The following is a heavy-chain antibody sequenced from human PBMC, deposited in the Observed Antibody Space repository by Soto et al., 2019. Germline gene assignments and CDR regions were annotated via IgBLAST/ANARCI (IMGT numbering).Heavy chain of an antibody. CDR3: ASQSSAWAYYFDS. D-gene: IGHD6-19*01. V-gene: IGHV3-7*01. J-gene: IGHJ4*02. CDR2: ISQDGSDK. CDR1: GFTSSRYW. Sequence: GGSLRLSCAASGFTSSRYWMNWVRQAPGKGLEWVAFISQDGSDKYSVDSVKGRFTISRDNAKNSLYLQMNSLRAEDTAVYYCASQSSAWAYYFDSWGQGTLVTVSS.